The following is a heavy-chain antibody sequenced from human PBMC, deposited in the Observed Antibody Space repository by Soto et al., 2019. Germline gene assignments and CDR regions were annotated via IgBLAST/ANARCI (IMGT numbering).Heavy chain of an antibody. V-gene: IGHV4-59*01. Sequence: PSETLSLTCTVSGGSISCSYWSWIRQTPGKVLEWVGYIHYSGSTNYSPSLKSRVTVSVDSAKNQFSLQLSSVTAADTAVYFCTKYRRTDAEGYSFDYWGQGALVTVSS. J-gene: IGHJ4*02. CDR1: GGSISCSY. CDR3: TKYRRTDAEGYSFDY. CDR2: IHYSGST. D-gene: IGHD2-15*01.